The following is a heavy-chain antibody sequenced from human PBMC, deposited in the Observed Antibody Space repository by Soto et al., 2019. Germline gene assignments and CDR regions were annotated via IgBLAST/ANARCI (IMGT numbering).Heavy chain of an antibody. CDR1: GYTLTELS. J-gene: IGHJ5*02. CDR2: FDPEDGET. CDR3: ATFSLFKRRDDFWSGYYPNWFDP. V-gene: IGHV1-24*01. D-gene: IGHD3-3*01. Sequence: ASVKVSCKVSGYTLTELSMHWVRQAPGKGLEWMGGFDPEDGETIYAQKFQGRVTMTEDTSTDTAYMELSSLRSEDTAVYYCATFSLFKRRDDFWSGYYPNWFDPWGQGTLITVSS.